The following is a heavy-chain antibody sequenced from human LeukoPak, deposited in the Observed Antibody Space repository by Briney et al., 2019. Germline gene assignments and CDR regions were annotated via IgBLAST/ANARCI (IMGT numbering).Heavy chain of an antibody. CDR1: GFTFSSYE. V-gene: IGHV3-48*03. J-gene: IGHJ4*02. CDR3: AKSPPMSGNLDY. D-gene: IGHD3-3*01. Sequence: QPGGSLRLSCAASGFTFSSYEMNWVRQAPGKGLEWVSYISSSGSTIYYADSVKGRFTISRDNSKNTLYLQMNSLRAEDTAVYYCAKSPPMSGNLDYWGQGTLVTVSS. CDR2: ISSSGSTI.